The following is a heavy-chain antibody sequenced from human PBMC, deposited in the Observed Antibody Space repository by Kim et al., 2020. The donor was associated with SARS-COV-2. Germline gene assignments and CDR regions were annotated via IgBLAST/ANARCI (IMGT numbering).Heavy chain of an antibody. D-gene: IGHD6-19*01. V-gene: IGHV1-3*01. CDR3: SRDPWQWLENYYGMDV. J-gene: IGHJ6*02. Sequence: FQGRVTITRDTSASTAYMELSSLRSEDTAVYYCSRDPWQWLENYYGMDVWGQGTTVTVSS.